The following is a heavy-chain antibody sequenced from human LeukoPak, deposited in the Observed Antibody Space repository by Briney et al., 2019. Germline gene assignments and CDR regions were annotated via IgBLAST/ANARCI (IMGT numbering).Heavy chain of an antibody. CDR3: ARTYYDILTGRYYYYGMDV. CDR1: GYTFTSYA. D-gene: IGHD3-9*01. CDR2: INAGNGNT. J-gene: IGHJ6*02. Sequence: ASVKVSCKASGYTFTSYAMHWVRQAPGQRLEWMGWINAGNGNTKYSQKFQGRVTITRDTSASTAYMELSSLRSEDTAVYYCARTYYDILTGRYYYYGMDVWGQGTTVTVS. V-gene: IGHV1-3*01.